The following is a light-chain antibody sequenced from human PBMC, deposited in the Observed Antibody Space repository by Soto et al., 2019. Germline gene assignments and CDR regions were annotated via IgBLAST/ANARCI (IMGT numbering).Light chain of an antibody. Sequence: EIVLTQSPGTLSLSPGERATLSCRASQSVSGSYLAWYQQRPGQAPRLLIYGTSSRATGIPARFSGSGSGTDFTLTITRLEPEDFAVYYFQQYGISRWTFGRGTKVEIK. CDR1: QSVSGSY. J-gene: IGKJ1*01. CDR2: GTS. V-gene: IGKV3-20*01. CDR3: QQYGISRWT.